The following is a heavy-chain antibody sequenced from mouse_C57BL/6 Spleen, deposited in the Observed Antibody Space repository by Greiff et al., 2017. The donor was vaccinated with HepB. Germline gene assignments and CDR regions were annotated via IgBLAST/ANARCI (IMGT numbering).Heavy chain of an antibody. V-gene: IGHV1-52*01. J-gene: IGHJ4*01. CDR1: GYTFTSYW. CDR2: IDPSDSDT. Sequence: QVQLKQPGAELVRPGSSVKLSCKASGYTFTSYWMHWVKQRPIQGLEWIGNIDPSDSDTHYNQKFKDKATLTVDKSSSTAYMQLSSLTSEDSAVYYCARRDYGNYYAMDYWGQGTSVTVSS. CDR3: ARRDYGNYYAMDY. D-gene: IGHD2-1*01.